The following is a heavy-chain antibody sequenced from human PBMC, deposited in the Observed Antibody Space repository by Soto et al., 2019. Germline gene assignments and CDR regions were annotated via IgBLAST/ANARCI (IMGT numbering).Heavy chain of an antibody. J-gene: IGHJ6*03. Sequence: SETLSLTCAVYGGSFSGYYWSWIRQPPGKGLEWIGEINHSGSTNYNPSLKSRVTISVDTSKNQFSLKLSSVTAADTAVYYCARGRDCTNGVCGFLWSYYYYCY. CDR1: GGSFSGYY. D-gene: IGHD2-8*01. CDR2: INHSGST. V-gene: IGHV4-34*01. CDR3: ARGRDCTNGVCGFLWSYYYYCY.